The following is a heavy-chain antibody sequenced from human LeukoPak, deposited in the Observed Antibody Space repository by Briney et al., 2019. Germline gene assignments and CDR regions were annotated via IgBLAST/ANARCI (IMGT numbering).Heavy chain of an antibody. CDR2: NHDSGST. V-gene: IGHV4-59*11. Sequence: SETLSLTCTVSGGSIRSHYWNWIRQPPGKGLEWIGYNHDSGSTTSNPSLNSRVAISVDTSKTPFSLRLTSVTAADTAVYYCAREQGPVAARLNYYYYYMDVWGEGTTVTVSS. CDR3: AREQGPVAARLNYYYYYMDV. CDR1: GGSIRSHY. J-gene: IGHJ6*03. D-gene: IGHD6-6*01.